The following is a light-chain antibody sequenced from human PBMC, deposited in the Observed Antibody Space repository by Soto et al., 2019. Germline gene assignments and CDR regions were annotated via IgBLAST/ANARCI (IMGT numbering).Light chain of an antibody. CDR3: QSYDSILSGSL. Sequence: QSVLTQPPSVSGAPGQRVTISCAGTSSNIGAGYGVHWYQQLPGRAPKLLIHNYVNRPSGVPDRFSGSKSGTSASLAITGLQGEDEGDYYCQSYDSILSGSLFGGGTKLTVL. CDR2: NYV. CDR1: SSNIGAGYG. J-gene: IGLJ2*01. V-gene: IGLV1-40*01.